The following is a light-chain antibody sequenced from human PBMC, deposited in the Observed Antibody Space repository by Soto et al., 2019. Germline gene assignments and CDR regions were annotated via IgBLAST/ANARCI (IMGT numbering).Light chain of an antibody. CDR1: QGISSW. J-gene: IGKJ3*01. CDR2: AAS. Sequence: DIQMTQSPSSVSASVGDRVTITCRASQGISSWLAWYQQKPGKAPKLLIYAASRLQSGVPSKFSGSRPRTEFTLPISSLQPQDFATYYCQQANSFPFTFCPGTKVDIK. V-gene: IGKV1-12*01. CDR3: QQANSFPFT.